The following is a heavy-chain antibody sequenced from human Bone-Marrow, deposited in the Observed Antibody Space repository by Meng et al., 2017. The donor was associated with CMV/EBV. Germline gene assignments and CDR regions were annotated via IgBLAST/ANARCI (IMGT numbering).Heavy chain of an antibody. CDR2: ISAYNGNT. CDR1: VHTFTSHG. V-gene: IGHV1-18*01. D-gene: IGHD3-10*01. J-gene: IGHJ5*02. Sequence: AQRGQSGTEVTKPGASDKVPLKASVHTFTSHGIRWMRQAPGQGHEWIGWISAYNGNTNYTQKLQGRVTMTTDTSTSTAYMELRSLSSDDTAVYYCVWITMVRGVTGGVGFDPWGQGTLVTVSS. CDR3: VWITMVRGVTGGVGFDP.